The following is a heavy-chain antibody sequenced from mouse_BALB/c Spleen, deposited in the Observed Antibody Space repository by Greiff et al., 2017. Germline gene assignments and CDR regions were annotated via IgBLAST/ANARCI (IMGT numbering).Heavy chain of an antibody. CDR2: ISSGSSTI. D-gene: IGHD4-1*01. CDR1: GFTFSSFG. CDR3: ARCIGTRAWFAY. Sequence: EVHLVESGGGLVQPGGSRKLSCAASGFTFSSFGMHWVRQAPEKGLEWVAYISSGSSTIYYADTVKGRFTISRDNPKNTLFLQMTSLRSEDTAMYYCARCIGTRAWFAYWGQGTLVTVSA. V-gene: IGHV5-17*02. J-gene: IGHJ3*01.